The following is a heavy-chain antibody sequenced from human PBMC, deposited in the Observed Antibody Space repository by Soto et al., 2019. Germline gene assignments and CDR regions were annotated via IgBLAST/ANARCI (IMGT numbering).Heavy chain of an antibody. V-gene: IGHV1-18*04. Sequence: ASVKVSCKASGYTFTSYGISWVRQAPGQGLEWMGWISAYNGNTNYAQKLQGRVTMTTDTSTSTAYMELRSLRSDDTAVYYCERNRYQLLWGLPGEFDPWGQGTLVTVSS. J-gene: IGHJ5*02. CDR1: GYTFTSYG. CDR3: ERNRYQLLWGLPGEFDP. CDR2: ISAYNGNT. D-gene: IGHD2-2*01.